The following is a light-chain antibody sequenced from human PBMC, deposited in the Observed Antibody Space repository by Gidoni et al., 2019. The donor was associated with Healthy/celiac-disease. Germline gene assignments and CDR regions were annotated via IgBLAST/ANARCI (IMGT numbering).Light chain of an antibody. CDR1: QSVSSSY. Sequence: VLTHSHGTLSLSPGERATLSCRASQSVSSSYLAWYQQKPGQAPRLLIYVASSRATGIPDRFSGSGSGTDFTLTISRLEPEDFAVYYCQQYGSSSWTFGQXAKVEIK. CDR2: VAS. V-gene: IGKV3-20*01. CDR3: QQYGSSSWT. J-gene: IGKJ1*01.